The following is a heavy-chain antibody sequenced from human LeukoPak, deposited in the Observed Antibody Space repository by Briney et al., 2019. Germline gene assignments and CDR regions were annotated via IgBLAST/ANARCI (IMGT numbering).Heavy chain of an antibody. D-gene: IGHD1-26*01. J-gene: IGHJ4*02. Sequence: TGGSLRLSCAASGFTFSNDWMHWVRQAPGKGLVWVSRINTDGSTTTYADSVKGRFTISRDNAKNTLYLQMNSLRVEDTAVYYCARGRGGSYHYWGQGTLVTVS. CDR3: ARGRGGSYHY. CDR2: INTDGSTT. V-gene: IGHV3-74*01. CDR1: GFTFSNDW.